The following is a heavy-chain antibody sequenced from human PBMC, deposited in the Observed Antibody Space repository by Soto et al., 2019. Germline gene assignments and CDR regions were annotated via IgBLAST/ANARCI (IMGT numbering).Heavy chain of an antibody. D-gene: IGHD1-26*01. V-gene: IGHV1-3*01. Sequence: QVQLVQSGAEVKKPGASVKVSCKASGYTFTSYAMHWVRQAPGQRLEWMGWINAGNGNTKYSQKFQGRVTITRDTSASTAYMELSSLRAEDTAVYYCAREGWYSGSYYSPGYYFDYWGQGTLVTVSS. CDR1: GYTFTSYA. J-gene: IGHJ4*02. CDR3: AREGWYSGSYYSPGYYFDY. CDR2: INAGNGNT.